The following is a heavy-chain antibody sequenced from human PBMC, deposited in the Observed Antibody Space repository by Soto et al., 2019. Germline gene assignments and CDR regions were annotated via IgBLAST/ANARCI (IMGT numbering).Heavy chain of an antibody. Sequence: QVQLVQSGAEVKKPGSSVKVSCKASGGTFRSYAFSWVRQVPGQGLEWMGGITPILGTANYAQKFQGRVTITADESTRTAYMELSSVRSEDTAVYYCAREMATTNYYYYGMDFWGQGTTVTVSS. CDR1: GGTFRSYA. V-gene: IGHV1-69*01. CDR2: ITPILGTA. CDR3: AREMATTNYYYYGMDF. J-gene: IGHJ6*02. D-gene: IGHD5-12*01.